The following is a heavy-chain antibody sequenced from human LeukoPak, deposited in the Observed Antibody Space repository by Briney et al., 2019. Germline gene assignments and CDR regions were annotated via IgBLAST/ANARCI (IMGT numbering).Heavy chain of an antibody. CDR3: ARDDGGNSVEWYFDL. CDR2: IIPIFGTA. V-gene: IGHV1-69*13. D-gene: IGHD4-23*01. Sequence: GASVKVSCKASGGTFSSYAISWMRQAPGQGLEWMGGIIPIFGTANYAQEFQGRVTITADESTSTAYMELSSLRSEDTAVYYCARDDGGNSVEWYFDLWGRGTLVTVSS. J-gene: IGHJ2*01. CDR1: GGTFSSYA.